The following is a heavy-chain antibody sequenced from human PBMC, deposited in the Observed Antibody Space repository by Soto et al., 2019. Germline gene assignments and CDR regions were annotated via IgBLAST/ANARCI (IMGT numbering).Heavy chain of an antibody. CDR3: ARERARVFDS. V-gene: IGHV3-11*01. CDR1: GFTFSDYY. Sequence: PGGSLRLSCAASGFTFSDYYMGWIRQAPGRGLEWLSYISIASSTIYYADSVKGRFSIPRDNAKNSLYLQLSSLRAEDTAVYFCARERARVFDSWGQGTLVTVSS. CDR2: ISIASSTI. J-gene: IGHJ4*02.